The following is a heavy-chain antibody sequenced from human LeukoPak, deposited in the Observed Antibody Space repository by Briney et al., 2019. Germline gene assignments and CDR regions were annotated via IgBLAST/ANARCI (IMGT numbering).Heavy chain of an antibody. J-gene: IGHJ6*03. CDR2: MNPYNGNT. CDR1: GYTFTSCD. CDR3: ARAAVNLHPNHYYYMDV. Sequence: ASVKVSCKASGYTFTSCDINWVRQATGQGLEWMGWMNPYNGNTGYAQKFEGRVIMTRDTSISTAYLELSSLTSEDTAVYYCARAAVNLHPNHYYYMDVWGKGTTVTVSS. V-gene: IGHV1-8*01.